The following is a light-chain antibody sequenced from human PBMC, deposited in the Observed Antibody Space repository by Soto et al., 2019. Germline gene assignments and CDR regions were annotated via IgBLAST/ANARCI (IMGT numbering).Light chain of an antibody. J-gene: IGKJ1*01. Sequence: EIVLTQSPGTLSLSPGQRATLSCRASQSLTNNYFAWYQQKPGRALMLLIDGASTRDAGFPDRFSGSGSGTDFPLTIRRLELEDFAVYYCQQYGSSPRTFGQGTKVAIK. CDR2: GAS. CDR3: QQYGSSPRT. CDR1: QSLTNNY. V-gene: IGKV3-20*01.